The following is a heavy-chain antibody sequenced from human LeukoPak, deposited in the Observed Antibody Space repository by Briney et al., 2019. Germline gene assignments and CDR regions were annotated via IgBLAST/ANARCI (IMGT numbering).Heavy chain of an antibody. CDR3: ARFNSLLLYGGWFAP. D-gene: IGHD2-21*02. V-gene: IGHV4-38-2*02. CDR2: IHHSGDT. Sequence: SETLSLTCTVSGFPINGGFYWGWVRQTPGQGLEWIGNIHHSGDTDYNPSLRSRVTISAHSSKNHFTLQLRSVTVADTALYYCARFNSLLLYGGWFAPWGQGTLVTVSS. J-gene: IGHJ5*02. CDR1: GFPINGGFY.